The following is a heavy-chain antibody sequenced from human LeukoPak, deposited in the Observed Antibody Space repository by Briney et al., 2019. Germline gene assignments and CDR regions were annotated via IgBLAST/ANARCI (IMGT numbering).Heavy chain of an antibody. CDR1: DGSISNSF. J-gene: IGHJ4*02. Sequence: SETLSLTCTVPDGSISNSFWNWVRQPPGKGLEWIAYIHTSGSTNYNPAFKSRVTLSVDTSKSQFSLRLNSVTASDTAVYYCANSYDGKVVPFDNWGQGTLVAVSS. CDR3: ANSYDGKVVPFDN. CDR2: IHTSGST. D-gene: IGHD4-23*01. V-gene: IGHV4-4*09.